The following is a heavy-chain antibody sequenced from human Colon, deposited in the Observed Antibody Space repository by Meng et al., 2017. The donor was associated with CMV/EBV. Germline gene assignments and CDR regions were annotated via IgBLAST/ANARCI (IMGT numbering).Heavy chain of an antibody. Sequence: SETLSLTCSVSGGSISSGGYYWSWIRQPPGKGLEWIGFIYYSGRTIYNPSLKSRVTMSVDTSENQFSLKLRSVTAADTAVYYCARDSRTHGPYYYHGVDVWGQGTTVTVSS. J-gene: IGHJ6*02. CDR3: ARDSRTHGPYYYHGVDV. CDR2: IYYSGRT. CDR1: GGSISSGGYY. V-gene: IGHV4-61*08. D-gene: IGHD2-2*01.